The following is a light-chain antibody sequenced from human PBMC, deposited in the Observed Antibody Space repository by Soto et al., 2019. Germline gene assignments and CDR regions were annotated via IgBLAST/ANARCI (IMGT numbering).Light chain of an antibody. CDR1: SSDVGGYNY. Sequence: QSVLTQPRSVSGSPGQAGTISCTGNSSDVGGYNYVSWYQQHPGKAPKLMIYDVSKRPSGVPDRFSGSKSGNTASLTISGLQAEDEADYYCCSYAGSYTYVFGTGTKVTVL. V-gene: IGLV2-11*01. J-gene: IGLJ1*01. CDR2: DVS. CDR3: CSYAGSYTYV.